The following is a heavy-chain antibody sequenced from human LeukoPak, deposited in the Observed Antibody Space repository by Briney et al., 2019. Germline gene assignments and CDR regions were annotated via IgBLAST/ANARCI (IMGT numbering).Heavy chain of an antibody. V-gene: IGHV1-18*04. CDR3: AREVGRGFDY. CDR1: GYTFTDYY. CDR2: ISAYNSNT. D-gene: IGHD1-26*01. Sequence: ASVKVSCKASGYTFTDYYIHWVRQAPGQGLEWMGWISAYNSNTHYAQKLQGRVTMTTDTSTSTAYIEVRSLRSDDTAVYYCAREVGRGFDYWGQGTLVTVSS. J-gene: IGHJ4*02.